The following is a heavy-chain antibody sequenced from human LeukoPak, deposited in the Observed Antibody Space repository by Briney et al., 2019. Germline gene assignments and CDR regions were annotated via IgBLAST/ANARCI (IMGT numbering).Heavy chain of an antibody. CDR2: ISGGSSTI. Sequence: PGGSLRLSCAASGFTFSTYSMNWVRQAPGKGLEWVSSISGGSSTIYYADSVKGRFTISRDNAKNSLFLQMKSLRAEDTVVYYCARDEGFKTYSSSHLIDYWGQGTLVTVSS. CDR1: GFTFSTYS. V-gene: IGHV3-48*04. D-gene: IGHD6-6*01. J-gene: IGHJ4*02. CDR3: ARDEGFKTYSSSHLIDY.